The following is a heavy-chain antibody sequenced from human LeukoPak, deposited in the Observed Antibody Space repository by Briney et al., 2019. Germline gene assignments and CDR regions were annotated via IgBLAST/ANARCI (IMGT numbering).Heavy chain of an antibody. V-gene: IGHV4-39*01. CDR3: ARRGRYCSGGSCFIGLFDP. J-gene: IGHJ5*02. Sequence: SETLSLTCTVSGDSISTSNSYWGWIRQPPGKGLEWIGSIYYSGITYYNPSLKSRVTISVDTSKNQFSLKLSSVTAADTAVYYCARRGRYCSGGSCFIGLFDPWGQGTLVTVSS. CDR2: IYYSGIT. CDR1: GDSISTSNSY. D-gene: IGHD2-15*01.